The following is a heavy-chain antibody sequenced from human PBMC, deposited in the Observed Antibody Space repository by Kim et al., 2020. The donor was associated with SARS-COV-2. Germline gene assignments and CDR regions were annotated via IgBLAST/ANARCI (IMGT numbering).Heavy chain of an antibody. CDR1: GYSFTNYG. CDR3: ARDLPHWTDAGYNYS. D-gene: IGHD5-12*01. J-gene: IGHJ4*02. Sequence: ASVKVSCKASGYSFTNYGFSWVRQAPGQGLEWMGWISVYNGNRNYAQKFQGRVTMTTDTSTSTAYMELTSLRSDDTAVYYCARDLPHWTDAGYNYSWGQGTLVTVSS. V-gene: IGHV1-18*01. CDR2: ISVYNGNR.